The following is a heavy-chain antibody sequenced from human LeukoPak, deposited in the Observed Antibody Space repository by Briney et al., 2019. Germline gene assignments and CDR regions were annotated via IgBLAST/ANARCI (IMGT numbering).Heavy chain of an antibody. CDR1: GFAIPNDG. Sequence: GGSLTLSCTGSGFAIPNDGMAWVRQAPGKGLEWVSVIYSGGSTYYADSVKGRFTISRDDSKNTLYLQMNSLRPEDTAVYYCARSPRFGEFNSWGQGTLVTVSS. D-gene: IGHD3-10*02. CDR2: IYSGGST. CDR3: ARSPRFGEFNS. V-gene: IGHV3-66*02. J-gene: IGHJ4*02.